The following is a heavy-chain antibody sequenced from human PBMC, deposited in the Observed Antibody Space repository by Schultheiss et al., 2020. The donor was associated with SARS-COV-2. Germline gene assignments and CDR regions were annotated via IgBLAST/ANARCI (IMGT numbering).Heavy chain of an antibody. J-gene: IGHJ6*02. Sequence: GGSLRLSCAASGFTFSSYAMSWVRQAPGKGLEWVSVIYSGGSTYYADSVKGRFTISRDNSKNTLYLQMNSLRAEDTAVYYCARDKYYDILTGFYGMDVWGQGTTVTVSS. D-gene: IGHD3-9*01. CDR3: ARDKYYDILTGFYGMDV. V-gene: IGHV3-53*01. CDR1: GFTFSSYA. CDR2: IYSGGST.